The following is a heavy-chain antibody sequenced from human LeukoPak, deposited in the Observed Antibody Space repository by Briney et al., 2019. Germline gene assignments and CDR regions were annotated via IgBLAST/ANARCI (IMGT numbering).Heavy chain of an antibody. CDR3: ARDRAVSWFDS. V-gene: IGHV3-33*05. CDR1: GLTFSSHG. Sequence: HPGGSLRLSCAASGLTFSSHGFHWVRQAPGKGLEWVTFISLDGSKTSYADSVKCRFTFSRDDSKNTLYLEMNSLRAEDTAVYYCARDRAVSWFDSWGLGTLVTVSS. CDR2: ISLDGSKT. D-gene: IGHD3-10*01. J-gene: IGHJ5*01.